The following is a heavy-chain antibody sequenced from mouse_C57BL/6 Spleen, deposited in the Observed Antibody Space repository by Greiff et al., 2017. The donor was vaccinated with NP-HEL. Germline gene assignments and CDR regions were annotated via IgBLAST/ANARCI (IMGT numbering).Heavy chain of an antibody. V-gene: IGHV1-50*01. CDR3: GGGITTVVA. J-gene: IGHJ2*01. CDR2: IDPSDSYT. CDR1: GYTFTSYW. Sequence: VQLQQPGAELVKPGASVKLSCKASGYTFTSYWMQWVKQRPGQGLEWIGKIDPSDSYTYYNQKFKGKATLTVDTSSSTAYMQLSSLTSEDSGVYYCGGGITTVVAWGKGTTLTVSS. D-gene: IGHD1-1*01.